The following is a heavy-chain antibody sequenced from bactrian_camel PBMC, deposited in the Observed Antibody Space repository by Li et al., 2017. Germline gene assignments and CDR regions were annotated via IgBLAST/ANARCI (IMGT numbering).Heavy chain of an antibody. CDR1: GFTSDSCG. CDR3: TQGVYWSAIGDIQRHQ. CDR2: ISTDGST. Sequence: QVQLVESGGGSVQAGGSLRLSCTAPGFTSDSCGMDWYRQAAGKQREWVSSISTDGSTSYSDSVKGRFTISKDKAKNTLYLQLNSLKTEDTAMYFCTQGVYWSAIGDIQRHQRGQGTQVTVS. V-gene: IGHV3S55*01. D-gene: IGHD8*01. J-gene: IGHJ4*01.